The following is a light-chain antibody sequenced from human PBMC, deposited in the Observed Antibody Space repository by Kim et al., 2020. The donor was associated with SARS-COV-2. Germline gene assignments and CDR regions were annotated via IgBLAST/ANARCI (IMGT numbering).Light chain of an antibody. J-gene: IGLJ3*02. CDR3: NSRDSSGDHQGV. V-gene: IGLV3-19*01. Sequence: LGQTVRITCRGDSLRTFYASWYQQKPRQAPVLVLYGENDRPSGIPDRFSGSISGDTASLTITGILAEDEADYYCNSRDSSGDHQGVFGAGTKLTVL. CDR1: SLRTFY. CDR2: GEN.